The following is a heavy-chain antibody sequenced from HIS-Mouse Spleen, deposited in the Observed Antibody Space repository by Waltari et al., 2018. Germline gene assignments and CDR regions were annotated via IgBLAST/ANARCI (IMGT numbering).Heavy chain of an antibody. CDR1: GVTFSSYA. J-gene: IGHJ4*02. CDR2: ISYDGSNK. Sequence: GVTFSSYAMHWVRQAPGKGLEWVAVISYDGSNKYYADSVKGRFTISRDNSKNTLYLQMNSLRAEDTAVYYCARSLGDWGQGTLVTVSS. CDR3: ARSLGD. D-gene: IGHD3-10*01. V-gene: IGHV3-30-3*01.